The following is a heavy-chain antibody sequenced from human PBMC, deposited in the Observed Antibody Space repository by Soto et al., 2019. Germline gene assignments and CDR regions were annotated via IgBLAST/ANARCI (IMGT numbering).Heavy chain of an antibody. V-gene: IGHV1-69*13. CDR2: IIPIFGTA. Sequence: GASVKVSCKASGGTFSSYAISWVRQAPGQGLEWMGGIIPIFGTANYAQKFQGRVTITADESTSTAYMELSSLRSEDTAVYYCASGDYYDSSGYYYGFGGIDYWGQGTLVTVSS. CDR3: ASGDYYDSSGYYYGFGGIDY. CDR1: GGTFSSYA. J-gene: IGHJ4*02. D-gene: IGHD3-22*01.